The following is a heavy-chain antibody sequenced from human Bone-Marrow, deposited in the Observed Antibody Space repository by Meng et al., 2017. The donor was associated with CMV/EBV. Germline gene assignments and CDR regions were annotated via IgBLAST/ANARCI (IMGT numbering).Heavy chain of an antibody. CDR2: IYYSGST. J-gene: IGHJ4*02. D-gene: IGHD2-2*01. V-gene: IGHV4-61*01. Sequence: GSLRLSCTVSGGSVSSGSYYWSWIRQPPGKGLEWIGYIYYSGSTNYNPSLKSRVTISVDTSKNQFSLKLSSVTAADTAVYYCARAYCSSTSCSDYWGQGTLVTFSS. CDR3: ARAYCSSTSCSDY. CDR1: GGSVSSGSYY.